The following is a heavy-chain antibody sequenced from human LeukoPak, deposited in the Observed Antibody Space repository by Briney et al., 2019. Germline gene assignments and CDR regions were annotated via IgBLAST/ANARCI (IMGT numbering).Heavy chain of an antibody. J-gene: IGHJ4*02. CDR2: ISSSGTTI. D-gene: IGHD3-22*01. Sequence: GGSLRLSCAASGFTFTNYEMTWVRQAPGKGLEWVSYISSSGTTIYYADSVKGRFTISRDNAKNSLYLQMNSLRAEDTAVYYCARDNYDSSTPYYFDYWGQGTLVTVSS. CDR1: GFTFTNYE. CDR3: ARDNYDSSTPYYFDY. V-gene: IGHV3-48*03.